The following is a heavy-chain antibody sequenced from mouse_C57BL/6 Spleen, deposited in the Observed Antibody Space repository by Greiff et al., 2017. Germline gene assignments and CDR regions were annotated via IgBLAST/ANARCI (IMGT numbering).Heavy chain of an antibody. CDR2: IYPGDGDT. V-gene: IGHV1-82*01. CDR3: ARNYYGSFGY. Sequence: QVQLQQSGPELVKPGASVKISCKASGYAFSSSWMNWVKQRPGTGLEWIGRIYPGDGDTNYNGKFKGKATLTAGKSSSTAYMQLSSLTSEDSAVYFCARNYYGSFGYWGQGTTLTVSS. D-gene: IGHD1-1*01. J-gene: IGHJ2*01. CDR1: GYAFSSSW.